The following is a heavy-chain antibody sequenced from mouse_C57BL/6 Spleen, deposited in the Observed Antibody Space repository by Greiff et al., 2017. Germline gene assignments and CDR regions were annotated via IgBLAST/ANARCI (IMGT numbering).Heavy chain of an antibody. Sequence: ESGPGLVKPSQSLSLTCSVTGYSITSGYYWNWIRQFPGNKLEWMGYISYDGSNNYNPSLKNRIPITRDTSKNQFFLKLNSVTTEDTATYYCARGEDWDVFDYWGQGTTLTVSS. J-gene: IGHJ2*01. V-gene: IGHV3-6*01. CDR2: ISYDGSN. D-gene: IGHD4-1*01. CDR3: ARGEDWDVFDY. CDR1: GYSITSGYY.